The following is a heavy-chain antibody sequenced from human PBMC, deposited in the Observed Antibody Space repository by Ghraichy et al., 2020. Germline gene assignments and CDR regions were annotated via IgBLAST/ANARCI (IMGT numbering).Heavy chain of an antibody. V-gene: IGHV3-21*01. Sequence: LTCAASGFTFSSYSMNWVRQAPGKGLEWVSSISSSSSYIYYADSVKGRFTISRDNAKNSLYLQMNSLRAEDTAVYYCATSYSGFPGYWCQGTLVTVSS. D-gene: IGHD6-13*01. CDR1: GFTFSSYS. CDR2: ISSSSSYI. CDR3: ATSYSGFPGY. J-gene: IGHJ4*02.